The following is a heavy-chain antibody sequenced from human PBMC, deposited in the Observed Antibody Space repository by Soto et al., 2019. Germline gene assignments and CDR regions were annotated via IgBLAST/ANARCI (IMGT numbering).Heavy chain of an antibody. CDR2: IYSSGSA. J-gene: IGHJ4*02. V-gene: IGHV4-4*07. CDR1: GASIYTYS. Sequence: SETLSLTCAVSGASIYTYSWTWIRQPAGKGLQWIGHIYSSGSANYSPSLKSRVSMSVDSSKTQISLKLSSVTAADTAVYYCATIVGANDYWGQGTLVTVSS. D-gene: IGHD1-26*01. CDR3: ATIVGANDY.